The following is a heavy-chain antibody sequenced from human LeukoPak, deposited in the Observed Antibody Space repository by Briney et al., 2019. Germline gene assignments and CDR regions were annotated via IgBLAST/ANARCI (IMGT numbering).Heavy chain of an antibody. Sequence: GESLKISCKASGYSFTNYWIGWVRPMPGKGLEWMGIIYPGYSDTRYSPSFQGQVTISADKSISTAYLQWSSLKASDTAMYYCARDPGYSSASPGDYWGQGNLVTVSS. V-gene: IGHV5-51*01. J-gene: IGHJ4*02. CDR3: ARDPGYSSASPGDY. D-gene: IGHD6-19*01. CDR1: GYSFTNYW. CDR2: IYPGYSDT.